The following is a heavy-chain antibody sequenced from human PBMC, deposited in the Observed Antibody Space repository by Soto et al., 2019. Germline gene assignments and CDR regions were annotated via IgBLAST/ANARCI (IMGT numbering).Heavy chain of an antibody. CDR3: ARGGRYFDWLDGRYYYGMDV. V-gene: IGHV1-8*01. Sequence: ASVKVSCKASGYTFTSYDINWVRQATGQGLEWMGWMNPNSGNTGYAQKFQGRVTMTRNTSISTAYVELSSLRSEDTAVYYCARGGRYFDWLDGRYYYGMDVWGQGTTVTVSS. CDR2: MNPNSGNT. J-gene: IGHJ6*02. D-gene: IGHD3-9*01. CDR1: GYTFTSYD.